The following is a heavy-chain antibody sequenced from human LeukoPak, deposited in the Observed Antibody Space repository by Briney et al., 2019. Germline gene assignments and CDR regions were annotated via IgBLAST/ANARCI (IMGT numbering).Heavy chain of an antibody. CDR2: INLNSGGT. CDR3: ARGQWPDSGDY. V-gene: IGHV1-2*02. J-gene: IGHJ4*02. D-gene: IGHD6-19*01. CDR1: GYTFTGYY. Sequence: ASVKVSCKASGYTFTGYYMHWVRQAPGQGLEWMGWINLNSGGTNYAQKFQGRVTMTRDTSISTAYMELSRLRSDDTAVYYCARGQWPDSGDYWGQGTLVTVSS.